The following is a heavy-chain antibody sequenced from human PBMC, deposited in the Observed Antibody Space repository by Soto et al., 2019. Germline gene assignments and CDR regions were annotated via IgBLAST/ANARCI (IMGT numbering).Heavy chain of an antibody. V-gene: IGHV4-30-4*01. CDR3: ARIGYSWELLWFDP. J-gene: IGHJ5*02. D-gene: IGHD1-26*01. CDR2: IHYSGIT. Sequence: TSETLSLTCTVSGGSISSGDYYWSWIRQPPGKGLEWIGYIHYSGITFYTPSLKSRVSMSVDTSEHQFSLKVNSVTAADTAVYYCARIGYSWELLWFDPWGLGTLVT. CDR1: GGSISSGDYY.